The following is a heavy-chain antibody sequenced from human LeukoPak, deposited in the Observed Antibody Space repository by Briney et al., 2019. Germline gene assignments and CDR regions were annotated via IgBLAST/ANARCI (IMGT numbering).Heavy chain of an antibody. CDR2: IYYSGST. CDR1: GYSISSSSYY. Sequence: SETLSLTCTVSGYSISSSSYYWGWIRQPPGKGLEWIGSIYYSGSTYYNPSLKSRVTISVDTSKNQFSLKLSSVTAADTAVYYCARMAGGWLQLIDYWGQGTLVTVSS. V-gene: IGHV4-39*07. CDR3: ARMAGGWLQLIDY. J-gene: IGHJ4*02. D-gene: IGHD5-24*01.